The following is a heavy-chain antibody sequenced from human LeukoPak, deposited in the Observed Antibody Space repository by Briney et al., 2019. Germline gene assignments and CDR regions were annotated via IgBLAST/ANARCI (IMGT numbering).Heavy chain of an antibody. Sequence: PGGSLRLSCAASGFTFSSYSMNWVRQAPGKGLEWVSSISSSSSYIYYADSVKGRFTISRDNAKNSLYLQMNSLRAEDTAVYYCARAAAAAGDWDIWGQGTMVTVSS. CDR2: ISSSSSYI. J-gene: IGHJ3*02. CDR3: ARAAAAAGDWDI. D-gene: IGHD6-13*01. V-gene: IGHV3-21*01. CDR1: GFTFSSYS.